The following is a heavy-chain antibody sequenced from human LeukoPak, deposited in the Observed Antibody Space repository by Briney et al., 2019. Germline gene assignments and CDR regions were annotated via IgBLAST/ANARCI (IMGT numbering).Heavy chain of an antibody. CDR3: AKDMVRGVTQGYYFDY. V-gene: IGHV3-43D*03. J-gene: IGHJ4*02. CDR2: ISWDGGST. Sequence: GGSLRLSCAASGFTFDDYAMHWVRQAPGKGLEWASLISWDGGSTYYADSVKGRFTISRDNSKNSLYLQMNSLRAEDTALYYCAKDMVRGVTQGYYFDYWGQGTLVTVSS. CDR1: GFTFDDYA. D-gene: IGHD3-10*01.